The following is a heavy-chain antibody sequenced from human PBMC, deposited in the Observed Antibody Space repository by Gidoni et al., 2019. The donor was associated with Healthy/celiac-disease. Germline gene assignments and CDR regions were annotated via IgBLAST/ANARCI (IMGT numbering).Heavy chain of an antibody. D-gene: IGHD6-19*01. CDR2: IIPIFGTA. V-gene: IGHV1-69*01. Sequence: QVQLVQSGAEVKKPGSSVKVSCTASGGTFSSYTISWVRQAPGQGLEWMGGIIPIFGTANYAQKFQGRVTITADESTSTAYMELSSLRSEDTAVYYCARRGQWLAFDYWGQGTLATVSS. CDR3: ARRGQWLAFDY. CDR1: GGTFSSYT. J-gene: IGHJ4*02.